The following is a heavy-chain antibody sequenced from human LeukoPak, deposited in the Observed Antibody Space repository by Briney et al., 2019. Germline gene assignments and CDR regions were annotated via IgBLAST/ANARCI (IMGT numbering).Heavy chain of an antibody. CDR2: ISGSGGSA. CDR3: AKDRIAAAGREGFDY. CDR1: GFTFSSYA. J-gene: IGHJ4*02. D-gene: IGHD6-13*01. Sequence: GGSLRLSCAASGFTFSSYAMSWVRQAPGKGLEWVSAISGSGGSAYYADSVKGRFTISRDNSKNTLYLQMNSLRAEDTAVYYCAKDRIAAAGREGFDYWGQGTLVTVSS. V-gene: IGHV3-23*01.